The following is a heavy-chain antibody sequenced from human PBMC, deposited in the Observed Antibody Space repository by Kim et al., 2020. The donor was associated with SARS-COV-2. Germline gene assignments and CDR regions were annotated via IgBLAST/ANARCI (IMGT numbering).Heavy chain of an antibody. V-gene: IGHV4-39*01. J-gene: IGHJ4*02. CDR3: ATLFPIVVVPAAYEGGVDY. Sequence: SETLSLTCTVSGGSISSSSYYWGWIRQPPGKGLEWIGSIYYSGSTYYNPSLKSRVTISVDTSKNQFSLKLSSVTAADTAVYYCATLFPIVVVPAAYEGGVDYWGQGTLVTVSS. CDR2: IYYSGST. CDR1: GGSISSSSYY. D-gene: IGHD2-2*01.